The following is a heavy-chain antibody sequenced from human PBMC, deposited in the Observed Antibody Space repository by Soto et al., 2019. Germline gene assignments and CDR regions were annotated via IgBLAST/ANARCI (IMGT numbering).Heavy chain of an antibody. V-gene: IGHV5-10-1*01. CDR1: GYSFTSYW. J-gene: IGHJ6*02. Sequence: PGESLKISCKGSGYSFTSYWISWVRQMPGKGLEWMGRIDPSDSYTNYSPSFQGHVTISADKSISTAYLQWSSLKASDTAMYYCAIYLPFKPGIAAAGTINYYYYGMDVWGQGTTVTVSS. CDR2: IDPSDSYT. D-gene: IGHD6-13*01. CDR3: AIYLPFKPGIAAAGTINYYYYGMDV.